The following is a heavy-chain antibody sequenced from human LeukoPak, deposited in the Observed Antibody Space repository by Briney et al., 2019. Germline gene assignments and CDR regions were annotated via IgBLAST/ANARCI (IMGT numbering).Heavy chain of an antibody. CDR1: GFTFNIYA. Sequence: GGSLRLSCAASGFTFNIYAMSWVRQAPGKGLEWVSAISGSGGSTYYADSVKGRFTISRDNSKNTLSLQMNSLRAEDTAVYYCAKGIVVVPAADYYFDHWGQGTLVTVSS. CDR2: ISGSGGST. D-gene: IGHD2-2*01. CDR3: AKGIVVVPAADYYFDH. V-gene: IGHV3-23*01. J-gene: IGHJ4*02.